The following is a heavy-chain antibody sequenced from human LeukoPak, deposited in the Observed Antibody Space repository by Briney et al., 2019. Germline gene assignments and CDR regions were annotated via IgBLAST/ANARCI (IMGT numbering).Heavy chain of an antibody. D-gene: IGHD2-2*01. CDR1: GYTFTGYY. Sequence: GASVKVSCKASGYTFTGYYMHWVRQAPGQGLEWMGWINPNSGGTNYAQKFQGRVTMTRDTSISTAYVELSRLRSDDTAVYYCARARPDCSSTSCGRRITEGYYYYGMDVWGQGTTVTVSS. CDR2: INPNSGGT. J-gene: IGHJ6*02. CDR3: ARARPDCSSTSCGRRITEGYYYYGMDV. V-gene: IGHV1-2*02.